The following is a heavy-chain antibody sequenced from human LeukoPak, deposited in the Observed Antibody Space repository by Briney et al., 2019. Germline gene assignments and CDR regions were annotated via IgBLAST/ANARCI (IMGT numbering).Heavy chain of an antibody. D-gene: IGHD3-22*01. Sequence: GESLKISCKGSGYSFTSYWIGWVRQMPGKGLEWMGIIYPGDSDTRYSPSFQGQVTISVDKSISTAYLQWSSLKASDTAMYYCARPRPYYDSSGGAYHFDHWGQGTLVTVSS. J-gene: IGHJ4*02. V-gene: IGHV5-51*01. CDR1: GYSFTSYW. CDR3: ARPRPYYDSSGGAYHFDH. CDR2: IYPGDSDT.